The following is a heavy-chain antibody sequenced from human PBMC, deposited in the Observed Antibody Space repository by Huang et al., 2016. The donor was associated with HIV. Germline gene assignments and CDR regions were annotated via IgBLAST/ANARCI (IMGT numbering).Heavy chain of an antibody. Sequence: QVRLDQWGAGLLKPSETLTLPCAVYGDSLSGFFWSWIRQSPGRGLEWIGEITQRGRTNYTPALKSRGTIASDTSKKQFALKLKSVTADDTSTYYCARGRGTSWSFFDTWGQGSFVTVSS. V-gene: IGHV4-34*01. CDR1: GDSLSGFF. CDR3: ARGRGTSWSFFDT. CDR2: ITQRGRT. D-gene: IGHD2-2*01. J-gene: IGHJ5*02.